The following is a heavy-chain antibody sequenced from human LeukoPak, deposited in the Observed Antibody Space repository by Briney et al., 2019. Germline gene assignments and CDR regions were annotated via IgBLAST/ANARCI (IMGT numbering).Heavy chain of an antibody. CDR3: ARDSYYGMDV. CDR2: ISHIGSS. V-gene: IGHV4-59*01. J-gene: IGHJ6*02. CDR1: GGSMTSYY. Sequence: PSETLSLTCTVSGGSMTSYYWCWIRQPPGKGLEWIGFISHIGSSNYDSSLRSRVHFSVDTSKSQFSLNLRSVTAADPAVYYCARDSYYGMDVWGQGTTVIVSS.